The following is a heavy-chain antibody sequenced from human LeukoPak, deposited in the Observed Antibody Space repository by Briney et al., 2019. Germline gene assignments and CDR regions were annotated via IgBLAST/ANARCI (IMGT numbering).Heavy chain of an antibody. V-gene: IGHV4-30-4*08. Sequence: SETLSLTCTVSGGSISSGDYYWSWIRQPPGKGLEWIGYIYYSGSTYYNPSLKSRVTISVDTSKNQFSLKLSSVTAADTAVYYCARVKYGHWDGSIDYWGQGTLVTVSS. CDR2: IYYSGST. CDR3: ARVKYGHWDGSIDY. D-gene: IGHD1-1*01. CDR1: GGSISSGDYY. J-gene: IGHJ4*02.